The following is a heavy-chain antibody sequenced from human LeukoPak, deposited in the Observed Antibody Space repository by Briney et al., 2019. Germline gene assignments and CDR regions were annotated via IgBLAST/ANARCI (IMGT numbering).Heavy chain of an antibody. D-gene: IGHD5-18*01. CDR1: GDSISTYH. CDR3: ARDKRHSYGRYFDH. V-gene: IGHV4-59*01. Sequence: SETRSLTCNVSGDSISTYHWNWIRKPPGRGLEWIGYMQSTGNSNYNPSLKSRVSMSVDTSKNRIVLNLSSVTAADTAVYYCARDKRHSYGRYFDHWGQGLLVTVSS. CDR2: MQSTGNS. J-gene: IGHJ4*02.